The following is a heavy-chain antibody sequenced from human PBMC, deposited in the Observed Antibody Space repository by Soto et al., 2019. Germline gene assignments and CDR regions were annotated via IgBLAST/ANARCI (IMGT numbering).Heavy chain of an antibody. D-gene: IGHD2-15*01. CDR2: VNAGNGNT. Sequence: QVQLVQSGAEEKKPGASVKVSCKASGYTFTSYAMHWVRQAPGQRLEWMGWVNAGNGNTKYSQRFQGRVTITRDTSAITAYMELSSLRSEDTAVYYCARTFLYCSGGSCYYAMDVWGQGTTVTVSS. CDR3: ARTFLYCSGGSCYYAMDV. CDR1: GYTFTSYA. J-gene: IGHJ6*02. V-gene: IGHV1-3*05.